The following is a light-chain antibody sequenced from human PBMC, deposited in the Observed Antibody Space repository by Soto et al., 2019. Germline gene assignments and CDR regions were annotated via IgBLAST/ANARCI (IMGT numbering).Light chain of an antibody. V-gene: IGKV3-15*01. CDR2: GAA. CDR1: QSVFSS. Sequence: EIVMTQSPATLSVSPGERATLSCRASQSVFSSLAWFQQKPGQAPRLLIYGAATRATGLPARFSGSGSGTEFTLTISSLQSEDFAIYYCQQYHNWPAFGQGTKVEIK. J-gene: IGKJ1*01. CDR3: QQYHNWPA.